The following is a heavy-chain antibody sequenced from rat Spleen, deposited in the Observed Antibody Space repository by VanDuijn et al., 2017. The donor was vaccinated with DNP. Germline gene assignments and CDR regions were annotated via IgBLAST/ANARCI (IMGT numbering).Heavy chain of an antibody. V-gene: IGHV5-25*01. CDR1: GFTFGNYD. Sequence: EVQLVESGGGLVQPGRSMKLSCVASGFTFGNYDMTWVRQAPKKGLEWVATISYDGGKTYYRDSVKGRFTISRDNAKSTLYLQMDSLRSEDTATYYCATYGYNSYWGQGVMVTVSS. CDR3: ATYGYNSY. CDR2: ISYDGGKT. D-gene: IGHD1-9*01. J-gene: IGHJ2*01.